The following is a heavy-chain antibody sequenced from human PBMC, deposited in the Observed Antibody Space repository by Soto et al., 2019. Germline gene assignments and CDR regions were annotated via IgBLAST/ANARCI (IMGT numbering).Heavy chain of an antibody. V-gene: IGHV5-51*01. D-gene: IGHD2-15*01. Sequence: GESLKISCKGSGYSFTSYSIGWVRQMPGKGLEWMGIIYPGDSDTRYSPSFQGQVTISADKSISTAYLQWSSLKASDTAMYYCARASYCSGGSCYSYYFDYWGQGTLVTVSS. CDR3: ARASYCSGGSCYSYYFDY. CDR1: GYSFTSYS. CDR2: IYPGDSDT. J-gene: IGHJ4*02.